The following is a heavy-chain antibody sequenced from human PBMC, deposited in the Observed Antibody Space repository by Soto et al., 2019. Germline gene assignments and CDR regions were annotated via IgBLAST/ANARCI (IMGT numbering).Heavy chain of an antibody. CDR2: ISSSGSTI. V-gene: IGHV3-11*01. CDR3: ARDPHDSSGYYQYNWFDP. J-gene: IGHJ5*02. D-gene: IGHD3-22*01. CDR1: GFTFSDYY. Sequence: VQLVESGGGLVKPGGSLRLSCAASGFTFSDYYMSWIRHAPGKGLECVSYISSSGSTIYYADSVKGRFTISRDNAKNSLYLQMNSLRAEDTAVYYCARDPHDSSGYYQYNWFDPWGKGTLVTVSS.